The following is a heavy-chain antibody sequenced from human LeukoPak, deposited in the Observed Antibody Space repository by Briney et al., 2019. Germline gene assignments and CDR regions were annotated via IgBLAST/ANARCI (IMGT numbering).Heavy chain of an antibody. CDR3: AKEVTYCSSSSCNDAFDV. V-gene: IGHV3-30*02. Sequence: GGSLRLSCAASGFRFSTSGMHWVRQAPGKGLEWVSFIRFDGSDEDHGDSVKGRFTISRDNSKNTIYLQMNSLRAEDTAVYYCAKEVTYCSSSSCNDAFDVWGRGTMVIVSS. D-gene: IGHD2-2*01. CDR2: IRFDGSDE. J-gene: IGHJ3*01. CDR1: GFRFSTSG.